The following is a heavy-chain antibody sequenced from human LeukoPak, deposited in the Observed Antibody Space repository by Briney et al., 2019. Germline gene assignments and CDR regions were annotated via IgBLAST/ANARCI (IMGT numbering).Heavy chain of an antibody. CDR3: ARDSQDTAMVSYYYYGMDV. CDR2: INPNSGGT. Sequence: ASVKASCKASGYTFTGYYMHWVRQAPGQGLEWMGWINPNSGGTNYAQKFQGRVTMTRDTSISTAYMELSRLRSDDTAVYYCARDSQDTAMVSYYYYGMDVWGQGTTVTVSS. CDR1: GYTFTGYY. D-gene: IGHD5-18*01. J-gene: IGHJ6*02. V-gene: IGHV1-2*02.